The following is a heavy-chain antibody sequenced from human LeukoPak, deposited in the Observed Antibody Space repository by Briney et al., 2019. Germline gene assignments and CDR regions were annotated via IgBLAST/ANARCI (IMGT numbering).Heavy chain of an antibody. CDR3: AKDFSFIAAATFDY. V-gene: IGHV3-30*18. CDR2: ISYDGSNK. CDR1: GFTFSSYG. D-gene: IGHD6-13*01. Sequence: PGGSLRLSCAASGFTFSSYGMHWVRQAPGKGLEWVAVISYDGSNKYYADSVKGRFTISRDNSKNTLYLQMNSLRAEDTAIYYCAKDFSFIAAATFDYWGQGTLVTVSS. J-gene: IGHJ4*02.